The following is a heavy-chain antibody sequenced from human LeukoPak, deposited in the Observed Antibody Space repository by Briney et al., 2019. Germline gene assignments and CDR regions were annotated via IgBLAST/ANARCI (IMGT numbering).Heavy chain of an antibody. CDR3: ARDRDSYGPDDAFDI. Sequence: GGSLRLSCAASGFTFSSYWMSWVRQAPGKGLEWVANIKQDGSEKYYVDSVKGRFTISRDNAKNSLYLQMNSLRAEDTAVYYCARDRDSYGPDDAFDIWGQGTMVTVSS. V-gene: IGHV3-7*01. CDR2: IKQDGSEK. D-gene: IGHD5-18*01. CDR1: GFTFSSYW. J-gene: IGHJ3*02.